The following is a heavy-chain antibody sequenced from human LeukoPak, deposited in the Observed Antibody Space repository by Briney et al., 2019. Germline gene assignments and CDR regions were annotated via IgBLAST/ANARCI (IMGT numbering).Heavy chain of an antibody. J-gene: IGHJ4*02. D-gene: IGHD3-9*01. CDR1: GGSISSGGYY. CDR3: ARQSRTQYRNDILTGYYFDY. CDR2: IYYSGST. V-gene: IGHV4-31*03. Sequence: KTSETLSLTCTVSGGSISSGGYYWSWIRQHPGKGLEWIGYIYYSGSTYYNPSLKSRVTISVDTSKNQFSLKLSSVTAADTAVYYCARQSRTQYRNDILTGYYFDYWGQGTLVTVSS.